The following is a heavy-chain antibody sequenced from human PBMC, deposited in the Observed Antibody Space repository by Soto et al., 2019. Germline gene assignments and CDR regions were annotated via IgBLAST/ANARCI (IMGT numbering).Heavy chain of an antibody. CDR3: ARSHCSSISCYVGSWDY. J-gene: IGHJ4*02. D-gene: IGHD2-2*01. V-gene: IGHV1-2*04. CDR2: INPNSGGT. Sequence: QVQLVQSGAEVKKPGASVKVSCKASGYTFTGYDMHWVRQAPGQGLEWMGWINPNSGGTNYAQKFQGWVTMTRDTSISQAYMELSRLRSDDTAVYYCARSHCSSISCYVGSWDYWGQGTLVTVSS. CDR1: GYTFTGYD.